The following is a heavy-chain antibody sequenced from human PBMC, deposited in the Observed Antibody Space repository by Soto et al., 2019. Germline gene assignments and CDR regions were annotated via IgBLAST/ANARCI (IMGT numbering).Heavy chain of an antibody. J-gene: IGHJ4*02. V-gene: IGHV1-8*01. D-gene: IGHD6-19*01. Sequence: QVQLVQSGAEVKKPGASVKVSCKASGYTFTSYDINWVRQATGQGLEWMGWMNPNSGNTAYAQKFQGRVTMTRSAYITTAYMELSSLSSEDTAVYDYVRVVAVASLDYWSRRTLVSV. CDR3: VRVVAVASLDY. CDR1: GYTFTSYD. CDR2: MNPNSGNT.